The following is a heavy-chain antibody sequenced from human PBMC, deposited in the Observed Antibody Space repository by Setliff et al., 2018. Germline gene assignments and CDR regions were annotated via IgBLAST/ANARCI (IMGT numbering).Heavy chain of an antibody. CDR2: IYPGDSDT. V-gene: IGHV5-51*01. CDR1: GYIFTNYW. Sequence: GESLKISCKASGYIFTNYWIGWVRQMPGKGLEWMGVIYPGDSDTRYSPSFQGQVTISADKSINTAYLQWSSLKASDTAIYYCTRHEDRNKCTSSSCYRENDAFDVWGQGAKGT. J-gene: IGHJ3*01. CDR3: TRHEDRNKCTSSSCYRENDAFDV. D-gene: IGHD2-2*01.